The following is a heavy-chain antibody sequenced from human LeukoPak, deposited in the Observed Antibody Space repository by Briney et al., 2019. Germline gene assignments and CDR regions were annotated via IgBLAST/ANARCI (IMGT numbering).Heavy chain of an antibody. CDR2: IISDGTST. V-gene: IGHV3-74*01. CDR1: GFTFSSCG. D-gene: IGHD3-10*01. J-gene: IGHJ4*02. Sequence: GGSLRLSCAASGFTFSSCGFNWVRQAPGKGLVWVSRIISDGTSTSYADSVKGRFTISRDNAKNTLYLQMNSLRAEDTAVYYCARGHVPGSDRHWDYWGQGILVTVSS. CDR3: ARGHVPGSDRHWDY.